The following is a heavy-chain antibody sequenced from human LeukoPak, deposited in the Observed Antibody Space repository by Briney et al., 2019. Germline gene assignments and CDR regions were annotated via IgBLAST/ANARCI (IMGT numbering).Heavy chain of an antibody. J-gene: IGHJ5*02. CDR1: GGSISSYY. CDR3: ATVSKDYGGNRWFDP. Sequence: ASETLSLTCTVSGGSISSYYWSWIRQPPGKGLEWIGYIYYSGSTNYNPSLKSRVTISVDTSKNQFSLKLSSVTAADTAVYYCATVSKDYGGNRWFDPWGQGTLVTVSS. CDR2: IYYSGST. V-gene: IGHV4-59*08. D-gene: IGHD4-23*01.